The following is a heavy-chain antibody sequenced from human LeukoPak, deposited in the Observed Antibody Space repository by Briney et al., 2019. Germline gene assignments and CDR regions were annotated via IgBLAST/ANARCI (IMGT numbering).Heavy chain of an antibody. J-gene: IGHJ5*02. CDR1: GFTFSSYG. Sequence: PGRSLRLSCAASGFTFSSYGMHWVRQAPGQGLEWVGWMNSKSGGTNYAQNFQGRVTMTRDTSIRTAYMDLSSLTSDDTAVYYCARGTGTSWFDVWGQGTPVTVSS. CDR3: ARGTGTSWFDV. V-gene: IGHV1-2*02. CDR2: MNSKSGGT. D-gene: IGHD1-7*01.